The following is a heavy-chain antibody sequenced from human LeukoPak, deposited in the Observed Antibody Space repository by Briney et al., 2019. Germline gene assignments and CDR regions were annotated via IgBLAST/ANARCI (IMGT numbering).Heavy chain of an antibody. CDR1: GYTFISYY. J-gene: IGHJ5*02. CDR3: ARDCLGATNWFDP. D-gene: IGHD1-26*01. CDR2: INPSGGST. Sequence: GASVKVSCKASGYTFISYYMHWVRQAPGQGLEWMGIINPSGGSTSYAQKFQGRVTMTRDTSTSTVYMELSSLRSVDTAVYYCARDCLGATNWFDPWGQGTLVTVSS. V-gene: IGHV1-46*01.